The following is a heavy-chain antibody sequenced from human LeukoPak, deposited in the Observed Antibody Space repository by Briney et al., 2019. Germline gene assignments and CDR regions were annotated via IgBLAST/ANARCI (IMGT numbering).Heavy chain of an antibody. CDR1: GGSISSYY. V-gene: IGHV4-59*01. Sequence: SETLSLTCTVSGGSISSYYWSWIRQPPGKGLEWIGYIYYSGSTSYNPSLKSRVTISVDTSKNQFSLKLSSVTAADTAVYYCARGGITGTNYWGQGTLVTVSS. CDR3: ARGGITGTNY. J-gene: IGHJ4*02. CDR2: IYYSGST. D-gene: IGHD1-20*01.